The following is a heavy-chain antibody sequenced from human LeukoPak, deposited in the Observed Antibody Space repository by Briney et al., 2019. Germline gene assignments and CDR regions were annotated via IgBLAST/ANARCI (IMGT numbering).Heavy chain of an antibody. D-gene: IGHD5-24*01. CDR1: GGSIGSSSYY. CDR2: IHYNGTT. V-gene: IGHV4-39*07. CDR3: ARINGYNRGYYYYYMDV. J-gene: IGHJ6*03. Sequence: SETLSLTCTVSGGSIGSSSYYWGWIHQPPGKGLEWIGNIHYNGTTYYSPSLKSRVTISVDTSKNQFSLKLSSVTAADTAVYYCARINGYNRGYYYYYMDVWGKGTTVTVSS.